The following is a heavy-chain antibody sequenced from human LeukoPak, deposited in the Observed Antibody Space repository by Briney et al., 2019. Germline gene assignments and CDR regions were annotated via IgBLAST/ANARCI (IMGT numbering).Heavy chain of an antibody. CDR3: ARGGIAATSYYFDY. Sequence: GGSLRLSCAASGFTFSSYAMHWVRQAPGKGLEWVAVISYDGSNKYYADSVKGRFTISRDNSKNTLYLQVNSLRAEDTAVYYCARGGIAATSYYFDYWGQGTLVTVSS. CDR2: ISYDGSNK. D-gene: IGHD6-13*01. V-gene: IGHV3-30-3*01. CDR1: GFTFSSYA. J-gene: IGHJ4*02.